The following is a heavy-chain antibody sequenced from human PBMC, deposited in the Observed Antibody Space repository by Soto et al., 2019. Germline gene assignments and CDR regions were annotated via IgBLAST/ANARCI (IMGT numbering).Heavy chain of an antibody. CDR1: DGSISSYY. CDR3: ARLGLVATITRPSYYFDY. CDR2: IYYSGST. D-gene: IGHD5-12*01. V-gene: IGHV4-59*08. J-gene: IGHJ4*02. Sequence: QVQLQESGPGLVKPSETLSLTCTVSDGSISSYYWSWIRQPPGKGLEWIGYIYYSGSTNYNPSLKSRVTKSVDTSKNQFSLKLSSVTAADTAVYYCARLGLVATITRPSYYFDYWGQGTLVTVSS.